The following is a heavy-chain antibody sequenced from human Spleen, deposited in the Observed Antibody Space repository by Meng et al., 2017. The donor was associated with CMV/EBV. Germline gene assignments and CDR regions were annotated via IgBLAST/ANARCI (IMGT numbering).Heavy chain of an antibody. CDR2: IYYSGST. Sequence: QPQRREVGLGLLRASETRSLTCTAYGGSFICYFWSWIRQAPVKGVEWIGSIYYSGSTYYNPSLKSRVTISVDTSKNQFSLKLSSVTDADTAVYYCARGGVGSSSVGNWFDPWGQGTLVTVSS. CDR1: GGSFICYF. V-gene: IGHV4-34*01. J-gene: IGHJ5*02. CDR3: ARGGVGSSSVGNWFDP. D-gene: IGHD6-6*01.